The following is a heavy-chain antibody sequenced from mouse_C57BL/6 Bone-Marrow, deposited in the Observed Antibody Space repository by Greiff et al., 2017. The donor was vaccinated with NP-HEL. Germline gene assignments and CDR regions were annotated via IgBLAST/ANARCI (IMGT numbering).Heavy chain of an antibody. CDR2: SRNKANDYTT. CDR3: ARDGSSSYWYFDV. J-gene: IGHJ1*03. V-gene: IGHV7-1*01. Sequence: EVQRVESGGGLVQSGRSLRLSCATSGFTFSDFYMEWVRQAPGKGLEWIAASRNKANDYTTEYSASVKGRFIVSRDTSQSILYLQMNALRAEDTAIYYCARDGSSSYWYFDVWGTGTTVTVSS. CDR1: GFTFSDFY. D-gene: IGHD1-1*01.